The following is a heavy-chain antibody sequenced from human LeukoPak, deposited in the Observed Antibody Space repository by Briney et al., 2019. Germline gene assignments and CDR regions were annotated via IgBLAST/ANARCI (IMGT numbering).Heavy chain of an antibody. CDR2: IRAYGHT. Sequence: ASLKVSCKTSGYTFTSYGITCVRPAPEQGLDWMGWIRAYGHTHLSQNLQPRVTVPIDTSTTTAYMELRSLSSDDTAVYFCARETASGYLGFDFWGQGTLITVSS. D-gene: IGHD3-3*01. J-gene: IGHJ4*02. V-gene: IGHV1-18*01. CDR3: ARETASGYLGFDF. CDR1: GYTFTSYG.